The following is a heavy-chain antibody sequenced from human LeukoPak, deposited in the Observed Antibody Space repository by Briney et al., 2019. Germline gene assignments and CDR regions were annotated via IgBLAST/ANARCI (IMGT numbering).Heavy chain of an antibody. CDR2: INWNGAGT. D-gene: IGHD6-19*01. CDR3: ARSSGWYG. Sequence: GGSLRLSCAASGFSFGDYDMSWVRQAPGKGLEWVSGINWNGAGTGYADSVKGRFTISRDNAKNSLYLQMNSLRAEDTAVYYCARSSGWYGWGQGTLVTVSS. CDR1: GFSFGDYD. V-gene: IGHV3-20*04. J-gene: IGHJ4*02.